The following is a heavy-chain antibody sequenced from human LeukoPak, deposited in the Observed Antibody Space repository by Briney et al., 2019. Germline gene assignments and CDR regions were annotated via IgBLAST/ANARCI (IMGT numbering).Heavy chain of an antibody. J-gene: IGHJ3*02. CDR1: GGSFSGYH. CDR3: AGSYGGNAVGPFDI. Sequence: SETLSLTRAVSGGSFSGYHCSWIRQTPGKGLEWIGEASQSGGASYNPSLKSRVTISVETSKNHFSLKLTSATAADTAMYYCAGSYGGNAVGPFDIWGQGTMVTVSS. V-gene: IGHV4-34*01. D-gene: IGHD4-23*01. CDR2: ASQSGGA.